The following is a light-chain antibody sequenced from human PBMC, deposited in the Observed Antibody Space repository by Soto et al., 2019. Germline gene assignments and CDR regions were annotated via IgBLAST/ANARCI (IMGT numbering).Light chain of an antibody. CDR1: SSDVGGYNF. V-gene: IGLV2-11*01. Sequence: QSALTQSRSVSGSPGQSVTISCTGTSSDVGGYNFVSWYQQYPGKAPKLIIYDVTKRPSGVPDRFSGSKSGNTASLPISGLQTDDEADYYCCSYAGSYTHVFGTGTKLTVL. CDR2: DVT. CDR3: CSYAGSYTHV. J-gene: IGLJ1*01.